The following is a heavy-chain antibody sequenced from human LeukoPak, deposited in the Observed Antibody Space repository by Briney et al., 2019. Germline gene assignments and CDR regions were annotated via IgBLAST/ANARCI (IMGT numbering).Heavy chain of an antibody. V-gene: IGHV3-23*01. CDR1: GFTFSSYA. D-gene: IGHD3-10*01. Sequence: GGSLRLSCAASGFTFSSYAMSWVRQPPGKGLEWVSAISGSGGSTYYADSVKGRFTISRDNSKNTLYLQMNSLRAEDTAVYYCANLKAPRAKGWLQLFNWGQGTLVTVSS. CDR2: ISGSGGST. CDR3: ANLKAPRAKGWLQLFN. J-gene: IGHJ4*02.